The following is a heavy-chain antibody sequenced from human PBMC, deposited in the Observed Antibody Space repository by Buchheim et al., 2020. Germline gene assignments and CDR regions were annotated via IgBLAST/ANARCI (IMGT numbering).Heavy chain of an antibody. D-gene: IGHD6-13*01. CDR3: TRDGSSWYGMDV. Sequence: EVQLVESGGGLVQPGRSLRLSCTASGFTFGDYAMTWFRQAPGKGLEWVGFIRSKAYGGTTEYAASVIGRFTISRDDSQSIAFMQMNSLKTEDTGVYFCTRDGSSWYGMDVWGQGTT. CDR2: IRSKAYGGTT. V-gene: IGHV3-49*03. J-gene: IGHJ6*02. CDR1: GFTFGDYA.